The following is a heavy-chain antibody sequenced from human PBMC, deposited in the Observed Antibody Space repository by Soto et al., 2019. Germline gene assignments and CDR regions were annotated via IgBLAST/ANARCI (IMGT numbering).Heavy chain of an antibody. CDR3: ARDLGNYYYYGMDV. J-gene: IGHJ6*02. Sequence: GGSLRLSCAASGFTVSSNYMSWVRQAPGKGLEWVSVIYSGGSTYYADSVKGRFTISRHNSKNTLYLQMNSLRAEDTAVYYCARDLGNYYYYGMDVWGQGTTVTVSS. V-gene: IGHV3-53*04. CDR1: GFTVSSNY. CDR2: IYSGGST.